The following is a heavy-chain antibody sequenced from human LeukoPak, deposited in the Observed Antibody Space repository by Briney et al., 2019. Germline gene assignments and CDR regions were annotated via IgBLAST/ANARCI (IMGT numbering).Heavy chain of an antibody. CDR2: VNPNSGRT. Sequence: GAPVKVSCKASGYTFTDYDINWVRQAAGQGLEWMGWVNPNSGRTGLAQKFQGRFTITRDTSIATVYMELSSLTSEDTAVYYCARGVAAGVDYWGQGTPVTVSS. D-gene: IGHD5-12*01. V-gene: IGHV1-8*03. CDR3: ARGVAAGVDY. J-gene: IGHJ4*02. CDR1: GYTFTDYD.